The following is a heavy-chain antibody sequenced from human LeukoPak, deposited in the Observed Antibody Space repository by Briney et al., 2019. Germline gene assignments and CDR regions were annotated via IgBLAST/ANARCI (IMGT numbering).Heavy chain of an antibody. CDR1: GYTFTGYY. D-gene: IGHD6-19*01. Sequence: ASVKVSCKASGYTFTGYYMHWVRQAPGQGLEWMGRINPNSGGTNYAQKFQGRVTMTRDTSISTAYMELSRLRSDDTAVYYCARAPGERSGLDYWFDPWGQGTLVTVSS. J-gene: IGHJ5*02. CDR2: INPNSGGT. V-gene: IGHV1-2*06. CDR3: ARAPGERSGLDYWFDP.